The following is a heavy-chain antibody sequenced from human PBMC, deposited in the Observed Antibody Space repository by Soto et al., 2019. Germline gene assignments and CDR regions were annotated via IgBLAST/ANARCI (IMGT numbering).Heavy chain of an antibody. Sequence: QLQLQDSGPGLVKPSETLSLTCTVSGGSISSSSYYWGWIRQPPGKGLEWIGSIYYSGSTYYNPSPKRRVTISVNTTKNQSSLKLSSVTAAATAVYYCASHRNYGDYGDYWGQGTLVTVSS. CDR2: IYYSGST. D-gene: IGHD4-17*01. V-gene: IGHV4-39*01. CDR1: GGSISSSSYY. J-gene: IGHJ4*02. CDR3: ASHRNYGDYGDY.